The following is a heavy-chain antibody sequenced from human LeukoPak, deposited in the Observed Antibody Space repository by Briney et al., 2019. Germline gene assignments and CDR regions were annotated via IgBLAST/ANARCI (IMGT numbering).Heavy chain of an antibody. Sequence: PSGTLSLTCTVSGGSISSYYWSWIRQPPGKGLEWIGYIYYSGSTNYNPSLKSRVTISVDTSKNQFSLRLSSVTAADTAVYYCARTAFGGTFPYYYYYMDVWGKGTTVTVSS. V-gene: IGHV4-59*08. D-gene: IGHD1-26*01. J-gene: IGHJ6*03. CDR2: IYYSGST. CDR1: GGSISSYY. CDR3: ARTAFGGTFPYYYYYMDV.